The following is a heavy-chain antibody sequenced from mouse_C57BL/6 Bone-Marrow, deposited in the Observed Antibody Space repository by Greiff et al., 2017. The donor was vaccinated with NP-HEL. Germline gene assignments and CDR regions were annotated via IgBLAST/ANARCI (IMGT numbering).Heavy chain of an antibody. J-gene: IGHJ3*01. CDR2: IYPRDGST. CDR1: GYTFTDHT. D-gene: IGHD1-1*01. Sequence: QVQLQQSDAELVKPGASVKISCKVSGYTFTDHTIHWMKQRPEQGLEWIGYIYPRDGSTKYNEKFKGKATLTADKSSSTAYMQLNSLTSEDSAVYFCARRGHYYGSSWSWFAYWGQGTLVTVSA. CDR3: ARRGHYYGSSWSWFAY. V-gene: IGHV1-78*01.